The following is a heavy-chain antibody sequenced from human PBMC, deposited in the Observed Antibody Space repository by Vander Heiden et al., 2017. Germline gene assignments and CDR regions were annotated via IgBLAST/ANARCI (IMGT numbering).Heavy chain of an antibody. CDR2: ISYDGSNK. Sequence: QVELVGCGGGVVQPGRSLKISCAASGFTFSSNAMHWVRQASGKGLEWVAVISYDGSNKYYADSVKGRFTISRDNSKNTLYLQMNSLRAEDTAVYYCARGKLELQPYYYYGMDVWGQGTTVTVSS. CDR1: GFTFSSNA. D-gene: IGHD1-7*01. CDR3: ARGKLELQPYYYYGMDV. V-gene: IGHV3-30*01. J-gene: IGHJ6*02.